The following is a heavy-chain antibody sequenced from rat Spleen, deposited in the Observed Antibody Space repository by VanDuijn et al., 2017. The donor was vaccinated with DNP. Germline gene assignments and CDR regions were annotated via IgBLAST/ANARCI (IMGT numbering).Heavy chain of an antibody. CDR1: GFTFSHYY. J-gene: IGHJ4*01. D-gene: IGHD1-5*01. V-gene: IGHV5S11*01. CDR2: ISTGGGNT. Sequence: EVQLVESGGGLVQPGRSLKLSCTASGFTFSHYYMAWVRQAPAKGLEWVASISTGGGNTYYRDSVTVRFTISIDNAKSTLFLQMDSLRSEETATYYCARHGEVPSRYAMDAWGQGTAVTVSS. CDR3: ARHGEVPSRYAMDA.